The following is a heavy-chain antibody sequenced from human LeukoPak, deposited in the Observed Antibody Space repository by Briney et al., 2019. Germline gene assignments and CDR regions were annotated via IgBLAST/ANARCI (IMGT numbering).Heavy chain of an antibody. V-gene: IGHV1-18*01. CDR2: ISAYNGNT. Sequence: ASVKVSCKAPGYTFTSYGISWVRQAPGQGLEWMGWISAYNGNTNYAQKLQGRVTMTTDTSTSTAYMELRSLRSDDTAVYYCARDGHLISSTLGGFDYWGQGTLVTVSS. CDR3: ARDGHLISSTLGGFDY. J-gene: IGHJ4*02. D-gene: IGHD2-15*01. CDR1: GYTFTSYG.